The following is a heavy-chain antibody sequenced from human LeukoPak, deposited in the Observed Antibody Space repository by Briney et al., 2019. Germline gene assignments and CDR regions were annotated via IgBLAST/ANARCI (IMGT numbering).Heavy chain of an antibody. J-gene: IGHJ5*02. Sequence: GGSLRLSCAASGFTFSSYEMNWVRQAPGKGLEWVSYISSSGSTIYYADSVKGRFTISRDNAKNSLYLQLNSLRAEDTAVYYCARGSLFSPNWFDPWGQGTPVTVSS. CDR1: GFTFSSYE. CDR2: ISSSGSTI. CDR3: ARGSLFSPNWFDP. V-gene: IGHV3-48*03. D-gene: IGHD3-10*02.